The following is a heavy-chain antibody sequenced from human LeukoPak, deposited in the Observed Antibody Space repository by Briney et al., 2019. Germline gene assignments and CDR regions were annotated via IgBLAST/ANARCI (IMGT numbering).Heavy chain of an antibody. CDR1: GGSISSYY. J-gene: IGHJ6*02. V-gene: IGHV4-34*01. CDR3: ASCCSSRYYYYGMDV. D-gene: IGHD2-15*01. Sequence: SETLSLTCTVSGGSISSYYWSWIRQPPGKGLEWIGEINHSGSTNYNPSLKSRVTISVDTSKNQFSLKLSSVTAADTAVYYCASCCSSRYYYYGMDVWGQGTTVTVSS. CDR2: INHSGST.